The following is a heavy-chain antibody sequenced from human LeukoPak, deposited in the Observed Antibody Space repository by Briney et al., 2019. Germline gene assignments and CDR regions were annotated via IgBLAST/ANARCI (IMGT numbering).Heavy chain of an antibody. J-gene: IGHJ3*02. CDR2: INHSGYT. Sequence: SETLSLTCAVYGGSFSGYYWSWIRQSPGKGLEWIGEINHSGYTNYNPSLKSRVTISVDTSKNQFSLKLSSVTAADTAVYYCARGRFVYGSYRSRDAFDIWGQGTMVTVSS. D-gene: IGHD1-26*01. CDR1: GGSFSGYY. CDR3: ARGRFVYGSYRSRDAFDI. V-gene: IGHV4-34*01.